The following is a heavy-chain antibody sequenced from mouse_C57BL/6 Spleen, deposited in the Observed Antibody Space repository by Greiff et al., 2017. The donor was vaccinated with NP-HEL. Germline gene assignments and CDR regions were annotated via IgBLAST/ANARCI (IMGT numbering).Heavy chain of an antibody. V-gene: IGHV1-59*01. CDR2: IDPSDSYT. Sequence: QVQLQQPGAELVRPGTSVKLSCKASGYTFTSYWMHWVKQRPGQGLEWIGVIDPSDSYTNYNQKFKGKATLTVDTSSSTAYMQLSSLTSEDSAVYYCARSRSSYAMDYWGQGTSVTVSS. CDR1: GYTFTSYW. J-gene: IGHJ4*01. D-gene: IGHD1-1*01. CDR3: ARSRSSYAMDY.